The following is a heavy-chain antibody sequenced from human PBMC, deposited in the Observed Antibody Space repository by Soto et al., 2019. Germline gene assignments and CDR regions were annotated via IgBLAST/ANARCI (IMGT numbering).Heavy chain of an antibody. D-gene: IGHD6-19*01. CDR1: GYTFTSYG. CDR3: ARVPAVAGNYYYYGMDG. V-gene: IGHV1-18*04. J-gene: IGHJ6*02. CDR2: ISAYNGNT. Sequence: ASVKLSCKASGYTFTSYGISWGRQAPGQGLEWRGWISAYNGNTNYSQKLQGRVTMPTDTSTSTAYRELSSLRSHDPAVYYSARVPAVAGNYYYYGMDGWGQGTTVTVSS.